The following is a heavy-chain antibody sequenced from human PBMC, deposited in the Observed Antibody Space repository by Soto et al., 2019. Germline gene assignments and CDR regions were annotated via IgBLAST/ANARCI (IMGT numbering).Heavy chain of an antibody. V-gene: IGHV5-10-1*01. Sequence: GESLKISGKGSGYSFAVYCITWVLQRPWKGLEWMGRIDPSDSQTYYSPSFRGHVTISVTKSITTVFLQWSSLRASDTAMYYCARQIYDSDTGPNFQYYFDSWGQGTPVTVSS. J-gene: IGHJ4*02. D-gene: IGHD3-22*01. CDR3: ARQIYDSDTGPNFQYYFDS. CDR1: GYSFAVYC. CDR2: IDPSDSQT.